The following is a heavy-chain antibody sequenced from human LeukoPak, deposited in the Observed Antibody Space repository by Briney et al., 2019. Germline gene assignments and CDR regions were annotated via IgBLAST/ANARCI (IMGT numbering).Heavy chain of an antibody. V-gene: IGHV3-48*04. CDR1: GFSFSTYS. J-gene: IGHJ3*02. Sequence: GGSLRLSCAASGFSFSTYSMNWVRQAPGKGLEWVSYISDRSGTIYYADSVKGRFTISRDNAKNSLYLQMNSLRAEDMALYYCAKGYSSSWDDAFDIWGQGTMVTVSS. D-gene: IGHD6-13*01. CDR3: AKGYSSSWDDAFDI. CDR2: ISDRSGTI.